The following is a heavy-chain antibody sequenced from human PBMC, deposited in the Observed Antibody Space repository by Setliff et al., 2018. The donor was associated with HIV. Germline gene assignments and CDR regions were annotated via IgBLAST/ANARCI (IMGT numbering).Heavy chain of an antibody. Sequence: GGSLRLSCAASGFTFSSFWMSWVRQAPGKGLEWVANINQVESEKYYVDSVKGRFTISRDNAKNSLYLQMNSLGVEDTAIYFCVRGKRYAYTSGGLDAWGQGTTVTVSS. CDR3: VRGKRYAYTSGGLDA. CDR2: INQVESEK. J-gene: IGHJ6*02. V-gene: IGHV3-7*01. CDR1: GFTFSSFW. D-gene: IGHD3-16*01.